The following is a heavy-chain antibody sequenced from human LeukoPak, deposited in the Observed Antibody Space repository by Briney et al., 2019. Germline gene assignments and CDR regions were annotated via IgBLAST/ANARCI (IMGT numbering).Heavy chain of an antibody. CDR3: ARDRPPGLAPKAARYDYYYYGMDV. CDR1: GGTFSSYA. D-gene: IGHD5-24*01. Sequence: GASVKVSCKASGGTFSSYAINWVRQAPGQGLEWMGRIIPILGIANYAQKFQGRVTITADKSTSTAYMELSSLRSEDTAVYYCARDRPPGLAPKAARYDYYYYGMDVWGQGTTVTVSS. V-gene: IGHV1-69*04. CDR2: IIPILGIA. J-gene: IGHJ6*02.